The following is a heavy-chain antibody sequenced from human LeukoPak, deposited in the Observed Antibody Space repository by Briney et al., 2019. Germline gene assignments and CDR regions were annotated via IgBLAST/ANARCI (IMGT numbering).Heavy chain of an antibody. Sequence: GSLRLSCTASGFTFGDYAMSWFRQAPGKGLEWVGFIRSKAYGGTTEYAASVKGRFTISRDDSKSIAYLQMNSLKTEDTAVYYCTRAGFGYGSGGFDYWGQGTLVTVSS. V-gene: IGHV3-49*03. CDR1: GFTFGDYA. J-gene: IGHJ4*02. CDR2: IRSKAYGGTT. CDR3: TRAGFGYGSGGFDY. D-gene: IGHD3-10*01.